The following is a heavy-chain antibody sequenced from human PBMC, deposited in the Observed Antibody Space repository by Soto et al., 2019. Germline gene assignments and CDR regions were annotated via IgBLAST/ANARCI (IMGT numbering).Heavy chain of an antibody. CDR1: GLTFSSYA. V-gene: IGHV3-23*01. J-gene: IGHJ4*02. Sequence: GGSLRLSCAASGLTFSSYAMSWVRQAPGKGLEWVSAISGSGGSTYYADSVKGRFTISRDNSKNTLYLQMNSLRAEDTAVYYCAKDGANWNEGYFDYWDQGTLVTVSS. CDR2: ISGSGGST. D-gene: IGHD1-1*01. CDR3: AKDGANWNEGYFDY.